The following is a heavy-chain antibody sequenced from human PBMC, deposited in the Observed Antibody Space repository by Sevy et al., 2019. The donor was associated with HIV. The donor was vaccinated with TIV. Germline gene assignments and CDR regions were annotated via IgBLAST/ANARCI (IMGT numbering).Heavy chain of an antibody. J-gene: IGHJ4*02. V-gene: IGHV3-23*01. CDR3: AKDERNPHDYSSSWYGARY. Sequence: GGFLRLSCAASGFTFSSYAMSWVRQAPGKGLEWVSAISGSGGSTYYADSVKGRFTISRDNSKNTLYLQMNSLRAEDTAVYHCAKDERNPHDYSSSWYGARYWGQGTLVTVSS. D-gene: IGHD6-13*01. CDR2: ISGSGGST. CDR1: GFTFSSYA.